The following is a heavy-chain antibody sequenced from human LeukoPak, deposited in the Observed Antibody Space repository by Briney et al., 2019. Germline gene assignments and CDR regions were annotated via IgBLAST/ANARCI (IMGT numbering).Heavy chain of an antibody. J-gene: IGHJ6*03. CDR3: ASSAYGDYGMYYMDV. Sequence: SDTLSLTCTVSGGSISSYYWSWIRQPPGKGLEWIGYIYYSGSTNYNPSLKSRVTISVDTSKNQFSLKLSSVTAADTAVYYCASSAYGDYGMYYMDVWGKGTTVTISS. CDR2: IYYSGST. CDR1: GGSISSYY. V-gene: IGHV4-59*07. D-gene: IGHD4-17*01.